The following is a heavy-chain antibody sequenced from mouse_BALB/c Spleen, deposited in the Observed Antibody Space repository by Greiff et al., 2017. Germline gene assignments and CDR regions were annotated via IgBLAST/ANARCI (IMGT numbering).Heavy chain of an antibody. V-gene: IGHV5-6-3*01. CDR1: GFTFSSYG. CDR2: INSNGGST. J-gene: IGHJ4*01. Sequence: EVHLVESGGGLVQPGGSLKLSCAASGFTFSSYGMSWVRQTPDKRLELVATINSNGGSTYYPDSVKGRFTISRDNAKNTLYLQMSSLKSEDTAMYYCARYYNYAMDYWGQGTSVTVSS. CDR3: ARYYNYAMDY. D-gene: IGHD2-12*01.